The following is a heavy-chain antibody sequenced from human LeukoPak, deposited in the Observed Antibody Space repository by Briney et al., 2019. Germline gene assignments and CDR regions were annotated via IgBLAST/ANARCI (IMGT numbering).Heavy chain of an antibody. Sequence: PSETLSLTCTVSGGSISSTNDYWDWIRQSPGKGLEWIGSVYYSGRTYSNPSLKSRITISVDTSKNQFSLKLTSVTAADTALYYCARHGGLYDPIDYWGQGTLVTVSS. CDR1: GGSISSTNDY. V-gene: IGHV4-39*01. CDR3: ARHGGLYDPIDY. J-gene: IGHJ4*02. CDR2: VYYSGRT. D-gene: IGHD3-10*01.